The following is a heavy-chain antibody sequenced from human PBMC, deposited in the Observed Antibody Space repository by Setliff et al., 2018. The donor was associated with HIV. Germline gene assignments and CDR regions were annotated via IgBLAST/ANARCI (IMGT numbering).Heavy chain of an antibody. V-gene: IGHV1-69*13. J-gene: IGHJ3*01. D-gene: IGHD2-15*01. CDR2: IIPLFGDP. Sequence: SVKVSCKSSGDTVRNFSVNWVRQAPGQGLEWMGGIIPLFGDPTYAQKFQGRLTIIADESTRTGYMELSSLRSEDTAVYYCASSFRGGFDVWGQGTMVTVSS. CDR3: ASSFRGGFDV. CDR1: GDTVRNFS.